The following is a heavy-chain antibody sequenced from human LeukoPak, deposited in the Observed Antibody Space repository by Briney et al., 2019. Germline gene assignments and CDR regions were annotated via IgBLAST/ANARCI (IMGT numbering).Heavy chain of an antibody. Sequence: PGGSLRLSCAASGFTFSSYYMSWVRQAPGKGLEWVSAISGSGGSTYYADSVKGRFTISRDNSKNTLYLQMNSLRAEDTAVYYCAKTTSTYYDFWSGYPYYFDYWGQGTLVTVSS. CDR3: AKTTSTYYDFWSGYPYYFDY. CDR1: GFTFSSYY. CDR2: ISGSGGST. V-gene: IGHV3-23*01. D-gene: IGHD3-3*01. J-gene: IGHJ4*02.